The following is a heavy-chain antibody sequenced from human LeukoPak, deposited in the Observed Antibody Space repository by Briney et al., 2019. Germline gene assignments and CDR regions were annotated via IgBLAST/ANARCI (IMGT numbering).Heavy chain of an antibody. V-gene: IGHV4-39*01. J-gene: IGHJ4*02. CDR1: GGSISRSTYY. CDR3: AKSRWSWFGEVDY. D-gene: IGHD3-10*01. Sequence: TASETLSLTCTISGGSISRSTYYWGWIRQPPGKGLEWIGSIYYSGSTYYNPSLKSRVTISVDTSKNQFSLKLSSVTVADTAVYYCAKSRWSWFGEVDYWGQGTLVTVSS. CDR2: IYYSGST.